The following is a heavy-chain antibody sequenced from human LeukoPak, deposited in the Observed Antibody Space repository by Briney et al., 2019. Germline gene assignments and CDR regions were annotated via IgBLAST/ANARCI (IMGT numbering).Heavy chain of an antibody. D-gene: IGHD3-22*01. V-gene: IGHV3-30*02. CDR3: TNDPGSDSSASPHLCS. CDR2: IRSDGSNK. Sequence: GGSLRLSCAPSGFAFSSYGMHWVRQAPGKGLEWVAFIRSDGSNKYYADSVKGRFTITRDNSKNTLCLQMNSLRAEDTAVYYCTNDPGSDSSASPHLCSWGQGTLFTASS. J-gene: IGHJ5*02. CDR1: GFAFSSYG.